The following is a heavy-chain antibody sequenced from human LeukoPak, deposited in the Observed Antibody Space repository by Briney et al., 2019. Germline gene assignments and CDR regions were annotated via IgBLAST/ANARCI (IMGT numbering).Heavy chain of an antibody. CDR1: GGSISSGDYY. Sequence: PSDTLSLTCTVSGGSISSGDYYWSWIRQPPGKGLEWIAYMYYSGSTYYNPSLKSRVTMSADTSKNQLSLKLSPVTAADTAVYYCARPYYYDSRIDPWGQGILVTASS. J-gene: IGHJ5*02. V-gene: IGHV4-30-4*02. CDR3: ARPYYYDSRIDP. CDR2: MYYSGST. D-gene: IGHD3-22*01.